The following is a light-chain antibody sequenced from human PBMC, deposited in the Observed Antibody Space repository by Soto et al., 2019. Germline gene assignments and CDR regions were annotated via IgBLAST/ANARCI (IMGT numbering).Light chain of an antibody. Sequence: DIQMTQSPSTLSGSVGDRVTITCRASQSINRLLAWYQQKPGQAPKLLIYAASTLQSGVPSRFSGSGSGTDFTLTISCLQSEDFATYYCQQYYSYVITFGQGTRLEIK. J-gene: IGKJ5*01. V-gene: IGKV1-5*01. CDR2: AAS. CDR3: QQYYSYVIT. CDR1: QSINRL.